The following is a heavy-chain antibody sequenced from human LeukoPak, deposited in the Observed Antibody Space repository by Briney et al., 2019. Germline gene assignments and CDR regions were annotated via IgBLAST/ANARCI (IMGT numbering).Heavy chain of an antibody. J-gene: IGHJ6*03. CDR2: IIPIFGTA. CDR1: GGTFSSYA. CDR3: ARVGYYGSGNNYYMDV. D-gene: IGHD3-10*01. V-gene: IGHV1-69*13. Sequence: SVKVSCKASGGTFSSYAISWVRQAPGQGLEWMGGIIPIFGTANYAQKFQGRVTITADESTSTAYMELSSLRSEDTAVYYCARVGYYGSGNNYYMDVWGKGTTVTVSS.